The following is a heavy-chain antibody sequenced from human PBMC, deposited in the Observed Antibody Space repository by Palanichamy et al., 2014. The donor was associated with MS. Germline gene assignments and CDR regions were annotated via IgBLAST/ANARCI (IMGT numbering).Heavy chain of an antibody. CDR2: ISGSGGST. J-gene: IGHJ3*02. CDR3: AKGFYLRGLEAWLIDAFDI. Sequence: EVQLLESGGGLVQPGGSLRLSCAASGFTFSSYAMSWVRQAPGKGLEWVSAISGSGGSTYYADSVKGRFTISRDNSKNTLYLQMNSLRAEDTAVYYCAKGFYLRGLEAWLIDAFDIWGQGTMVTVSS. CDR1: GFTFSSYA. V-gene: IGHV3-23*01. D-gene: IGHD3-22*01.